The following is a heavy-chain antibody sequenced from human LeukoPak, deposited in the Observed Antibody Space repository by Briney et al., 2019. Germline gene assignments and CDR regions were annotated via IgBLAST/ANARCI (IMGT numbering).Heavy chain of an antibody. CDR1: GGTFSSYA. CDR3: ARAPVMGEDWFDP. V-gene: IGHV1-69*13. CDR2: IIPIFGTA. D-gene: IGHD3-16*01. Sequence: ASVKVSCKASGGTFSSYAISWVRQAPGRGLEWMGGIIPIFGTANYAQKFQGRVTITADESTSTAYMELSSLRSEDTAVYYCARAPVMGEDWFDPWGQGTLVTVSS. J-gene: IGHJ5*02.